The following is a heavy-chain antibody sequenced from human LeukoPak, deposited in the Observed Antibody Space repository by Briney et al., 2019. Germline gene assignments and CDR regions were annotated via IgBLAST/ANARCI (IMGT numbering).Heavy chain of an antibody. J-gene: IGHJ4*02. CDR3: ARDWSPPEVSY. CDR1: GFTFSDYY. D-gene: IGHD3-3*01. Sequence: GGSLTLSRAASGFTFSDYYMSWIRQAPGKGLEWVSYISSSGSTIYYAVSVKGRFTISRDNAKNSLYLQMNSLRAEDTAVYYCARDWSPPEVSYWGQGTLVTVSS. V-gene: IGHV3-11*01. CDR2: ISSSGSTI.